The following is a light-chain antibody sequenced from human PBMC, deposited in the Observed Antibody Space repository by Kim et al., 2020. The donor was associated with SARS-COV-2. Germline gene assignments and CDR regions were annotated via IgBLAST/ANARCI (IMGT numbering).Light chain of an antibody. J-gene: IGKJ4*01. Sequence: SPGERATPSCRASQSVSSNYLAWDRQKPGQTPRLLIYGASYRITGIPDRFIGSGSGTDFTLTIIRLEPEDFAVYFCQQYATSPLTFGGGTKVDIK. V-gene: IGKV3-20*01. CDR2: GAS. CDR1: QSVSSNY. CDR3: QQYATSPLT.